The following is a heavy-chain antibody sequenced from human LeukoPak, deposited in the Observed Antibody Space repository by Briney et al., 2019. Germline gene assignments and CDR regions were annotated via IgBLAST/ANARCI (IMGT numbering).Heavy chain of an antibody. D-gene: IGHD3-10*01. J-gene: IGHJ3*02. CDR2: NYYSGST. CDR1: GGSISSYY. CDR3: ARSPQLLWFGELTLNAFDI. Sequence: PSETLSLTCTVSGGSISSYYWSWIRQPPGKGLEWIGYNYYSGSTNYNPSLKSRVTISVDTSKNQFSLKLSSVTAADTAVYYCARSPQLLWFGELTLNAFDIWGQGTMVTVSS. V-gene: IGHV4-59*01.